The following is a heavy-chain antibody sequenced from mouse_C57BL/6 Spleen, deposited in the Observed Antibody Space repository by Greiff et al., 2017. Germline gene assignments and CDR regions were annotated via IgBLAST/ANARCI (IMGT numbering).Heavy chain of an antibody. CDR1: GYSITSGYY. J-gene: IGHJ3*01. CDR2: ISYDGSN. V-gene: IGHV3-6*01. D-gene: IGHD2-1*01. CDR3: ARDLYYGNYAD. Sequence: EVKLQESGPGLVKPSQSLSLTCSVTGYSITSGYYCNWIRQFPGNKLEWMGYISYDGSNHYNPSLKNRISITRDTSKNQFFLKLNSVTTEDTATYYCARDLYYGNYADWGQGTLVTVSA.